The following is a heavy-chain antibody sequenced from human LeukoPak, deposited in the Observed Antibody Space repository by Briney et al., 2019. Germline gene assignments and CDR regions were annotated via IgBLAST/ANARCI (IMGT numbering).Heavy chain of an antibody. Sequence: SETLSLTCAVYGGSFSGYYWSWIRQPPGKGLEWIGEINHSGSTNYNPSLKSRVTISVDTSKNQFSLKLSSVTAADTAVYYCAGKDGIAVAVGFDYWGQGTLVTVSS. J-gene: IGHJ4*02. D-gene: IGHD6-19*01. CDR3: AGKDGIAVAVGFDY. CDR1: GGSFSGYY. CDR2: INHSGST. V-gene: IGHV4-34*01.